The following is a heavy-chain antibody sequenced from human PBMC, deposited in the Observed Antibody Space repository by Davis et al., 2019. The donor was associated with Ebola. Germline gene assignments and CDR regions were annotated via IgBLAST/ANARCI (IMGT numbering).Heavy chain of an antibody. V-gene: IGHV4-34*01. J-gene: IGHJ4*02. CDR2: INHSGST. D-gene: IGHD4-17*01. CDR1: GGSFSGYY. Sequence: GSLRLSCAVYGGSFSGYYWSWIRQPPGKGLEWIGEINHSGSTNYNPSLKSRVTISVDKSKNQFSLKLSSVTAADTAVYYCARDRGDYAPFDYWGQGTLVTVSS. CDR3: ARDRGDYAPFDY.